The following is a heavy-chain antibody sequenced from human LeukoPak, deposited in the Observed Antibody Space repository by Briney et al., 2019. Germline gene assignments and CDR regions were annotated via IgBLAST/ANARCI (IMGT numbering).Heavy chain of an antibody. CDR2: IYCSGST. V-gene: IGHV4-39*01. CDR3: ASFPTLPYGLRFDP. CDR1: GGSISSSSYY. J-gene: IGHJ5*02. D-gene: IGHD1-26*01. Sequence: SETLSLTCTVSGGSISSSSYYWGWIRQPPGKGLEWIGSIYCSGSTYYNPSLKSRINISVDTSKNQFSLKLSSVTAADTAVYYCASFPTLPYGLRFDPWGQGTLVTVSS.